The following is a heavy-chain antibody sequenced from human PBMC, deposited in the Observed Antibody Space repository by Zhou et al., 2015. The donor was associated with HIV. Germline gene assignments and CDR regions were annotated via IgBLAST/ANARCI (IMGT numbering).Heavy chain of an antibody. CDR3: ARHGAAAGTNYYYYYGMDV. CDR1: GGTFSSYA. D-gene: IGHD6-13*01. V-gene: IGHV1-69*12. Sequence: QVQLVQSGAEVKKPGSSVKVSCKASGGTFSSYAISWVRQAPGQGLEWMGGIIPIFGTANYAQKFQGRVTITADESTSTAYMELSSLRSEDTAVYYCARHGAAAGTNYYYYYGMDVWGQGTTVTVSS. CDR2: IIPIFGTA. J-gene: IGHJ6*02.